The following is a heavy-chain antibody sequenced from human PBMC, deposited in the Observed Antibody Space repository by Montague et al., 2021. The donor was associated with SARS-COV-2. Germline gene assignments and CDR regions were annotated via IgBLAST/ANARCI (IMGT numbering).Heavy chain of an antibody. J-gene: IGHJ4*03. CDR1: GFTFSSYD. V-gene: IGHV3-13*04. Sequence: SLRLSCAASGFTFSSYDMHWVRQATGKGLEWVSAIGTAGDTYYPGSVKGRFTISRENAKNSLYLQMNSLRAGDTAVYYCATGYSSGWSHQYYFDYWAKGPRSPSPQ. D-gene: IGHD6-19*01. CDR2: IGTAGDT. CDR3: ATGYSSGWSHQYYFDY.